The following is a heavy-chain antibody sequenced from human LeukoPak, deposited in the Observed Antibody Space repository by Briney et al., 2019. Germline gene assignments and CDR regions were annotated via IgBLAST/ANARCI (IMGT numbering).Heavy chain of an antibody. V-gene: IGHV1-18*01. Sequence: GASVKVSCKASRYTFISYGISWVRQAPGQGLEWMGWISAYNGNTHYAQKFQDRVTMTTDTSTSTAYMELRSLRSDDTAVYYCARDWSGWASCAVYWGQGTLVTVSS. CDR3: ARDWSGWASCAVY. D-gene: IGHD3-3*01. CDR1: RYTFISYG. J-gene: IGHJ4*02. CDR2: ISAYNGNT.